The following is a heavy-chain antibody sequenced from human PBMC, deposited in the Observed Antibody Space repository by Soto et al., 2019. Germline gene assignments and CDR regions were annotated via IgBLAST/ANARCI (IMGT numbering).Heavy chain of an antibody. J-gene: IGHJ6*01. Sequence: EVLLLGSGGDSVQPGGSLRLSCVASGFTFSDYVMSWVRQVPGKGLEWVSSISDGGERTDYRDSVRGRFTISRDNARFTLHLQMISLRVGDTATYFWGRVRCTDFGVDVWGQGTTVAVSS. CDR3: GRVRCTDFGVDV. CDR2: ISDGGERT. D-gene: IGHD3-3*01. V-gene: IGHV3-23*01. CDR1: GFTFSDYV.